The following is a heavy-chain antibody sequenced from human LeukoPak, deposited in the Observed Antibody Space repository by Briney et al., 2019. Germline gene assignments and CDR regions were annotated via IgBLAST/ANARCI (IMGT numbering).Heavy chain of an antibody. CDR1: GFTFSSYS. CDR2: ISGSSTYI. CDR3: ARELVYGGNFDY. V-gene: IGHV3-21*01. D-gene: IGHD4-23*01. Sequence: PGGSLRLSCAASGFTFSSYSMNWARQAPGKGLEWVSSISGSSTYIYYADSIEGRFTISRDNAKNSLYLQMNSLRAEDTAVYYCARELVYGGNFDYWGQGTLVTVSS. J-gene: IGHJ4*02.